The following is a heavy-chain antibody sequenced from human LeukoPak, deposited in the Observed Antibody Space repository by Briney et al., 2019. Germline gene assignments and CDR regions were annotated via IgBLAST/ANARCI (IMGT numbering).Heavy chain of an antibody. J-gene: IGHJ4*02. CDR1: GFTFSSYA. Sequence: GRSLRLSCAASGFTFSSYAMHWVRPAPGKGLEWVAVISYDGSNKYYADSVKGRFTISRDNSKNPLYLQMNSLRAEDTAVYYCARVPHCSSTSCYSLGGDYWGQGTLVTVSS. CDR3: ARVPHCSSTSCYSLGGDY. V-gene: IGHV3-30*04. D-gene: IGHD2-2*01. CDR2: ISYDGSNK.